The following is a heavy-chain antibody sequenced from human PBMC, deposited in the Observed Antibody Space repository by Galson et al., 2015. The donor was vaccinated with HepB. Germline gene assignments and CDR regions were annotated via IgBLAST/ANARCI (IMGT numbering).Heavy chain of an antibody. J-gene: IGHJ6*03. Sequence: ETLSLTCAVYGGSFSGYYWSWIRQPPGKGLEWIGEINHSGSTNYNPSLKSRVTISVDTSKNQFSLKLSSVTAADTAVYYCARDREYYYYYMDVWGKGTTVTVSS. D-gene: IGHD3-10*01. CDR2: INHSGST. CDR1: GGSFSGYY. V-gene: IGHV4-34*01. CDR3: ARDREYYYYYMDV.